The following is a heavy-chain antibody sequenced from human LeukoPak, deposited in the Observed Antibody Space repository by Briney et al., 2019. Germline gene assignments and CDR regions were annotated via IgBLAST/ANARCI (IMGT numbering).Heavy chain of an antibody. CDR3: AKWGDYDILTGYYDPDY. CDR1: GYTFTSYG. J-gene: IGHJ4*02. CDR2: ISAYNGNT. Sequence: EASVKVSCKASGYTFTSYGISWVRQAPGQGLEWMGWISAYNGNTNYAQKLQGRVTMTTDTSTSTAYMELRSLRSDDTAVYYCAKWGDYDILTGYYDPDYWGQGTLVTVSS. D-gene: IGHD3-9*01. V-gene: IGHV1-18*04.